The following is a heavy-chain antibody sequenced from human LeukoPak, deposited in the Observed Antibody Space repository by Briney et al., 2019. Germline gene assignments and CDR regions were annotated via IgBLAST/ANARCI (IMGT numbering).Heavy chain of an antibody. Sequence: ASVKVSXKASGYTFTSYGISWVRQAPGQGLEWMGWISAYNGNTNYAQKLQGRVTMTTDTSTSTAYMELRSLRSDDTAVYYCARTYYDFWSGYYKGYYYYYMDVWGKGTTVTVSS. J-gene: IGHJ6*03. CDR1: GYTFTSYG. CDR3: ARTYYDFWSGYYKGYYYYYMDV. D-gene: IGHD3-3*01. CDR2: ISAYNGNT. V-gene: IGHV1-18*01.